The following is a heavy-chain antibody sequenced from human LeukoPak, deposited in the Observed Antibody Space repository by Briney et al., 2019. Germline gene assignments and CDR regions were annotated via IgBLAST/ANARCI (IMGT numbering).Heavy chain of an antibody. D-gene: IGHD2-2*01. CDR1: GFTFDDYA. J-gene: IGHJ4*02. CDR2: ISWNSGSI. CDR3: AKGVRRYCSSTSCNYFDY. Sequence: PGGSLRLSCAASGFTFDDYAMHWVRQAPGKGLEWVSGISWNSGSIGYADSVMGRVTISRDNAKNSLYLQMNSLRAEDTALYYCAKGVRRYCSSTSCNYFDYWGQGTLVTVSS. V-gene: IGHV3-9*01.